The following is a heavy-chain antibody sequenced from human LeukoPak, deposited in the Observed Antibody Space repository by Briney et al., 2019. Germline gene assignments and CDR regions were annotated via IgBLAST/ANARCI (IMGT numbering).Heavy chain of an antibody. CDR3: VKLNTAMITYFDY. J-gene: IGHJ4*02. CDR2: ISGTTGST. Sequence: PGGSLRLSCTASGFTFNNYVMSWVRQAPGKGLEWVSAISGTTGSTYYADPLKGRFTISRDNSKNTLYLQMNSLRAEDTAVYYCVKLNTAMITYFDYWGQGTLVTVSS. CDR1: GFTFNNYV. D-gene: IGHD5-18*01. V-gene: IGHV3-23*01.